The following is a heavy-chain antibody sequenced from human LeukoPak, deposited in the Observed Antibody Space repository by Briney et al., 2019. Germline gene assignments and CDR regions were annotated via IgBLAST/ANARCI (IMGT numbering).Heavy chain of an antibody. J-gene: IGHJ4*02. V-gene: IGHV3-7*01. CDR2: IKQDGSQK. D-gene: IGHD3-22*01. Sequence: GGSLRLSCAASGFTFSSYWMSWVRQAPGKGLEWVANIKQDGSQKYYADSVKGRFTISRDNFKNTLYLQMNSLRAEDTAVYYCAKGDYDSSGFDYWGQGTLVTVSS. CDR3: AKGDYDSSGFDY. CDR1: GFTFSSYW.